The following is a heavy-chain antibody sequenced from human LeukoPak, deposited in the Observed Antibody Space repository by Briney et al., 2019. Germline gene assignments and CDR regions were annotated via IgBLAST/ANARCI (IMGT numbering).Heavy chain of an antibody. Sequence: SETLSLTCTVSSDFFSSVTDYWAWIRQPPGKGLEWIGYIYYSGSTNYNPSLKSRVTISVDTSKNQFSLKLSSVTAADTAVYYCARGSDPYSYGQDDAFDIWGQGTMVTVSS. J-gene: IGHJ3*02. CDR2: IYYSGST. D-gene: IGHD5-18*01. CDR3: ARGSDPYSYGQDDAFDI. V-gene: IGHV4-61*01. CDR1: SDFFSSVTDY.